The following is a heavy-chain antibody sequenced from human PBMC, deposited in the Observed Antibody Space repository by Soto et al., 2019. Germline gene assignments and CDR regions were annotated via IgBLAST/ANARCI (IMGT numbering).Heavy chain of an antibody. V-gene: IGHV3-73*01. CDR2: IRSKANSYAT. J-gene: IGHJ4*02. Sequence: GGSLRLSCAASGFTFSGSAMHWVRQASGKGLEWVGRIRSKANSYATAYAASVKGRFTISRDDSKNTAYLKMNSLKTEDTAVYYCTRQSDCSSTSCYVTTTRGYSGYERDFDYWGQGTLVTVSS. CDR1: GFTFSGSA. CDR3: TRQSDCSSTSCYVTTTRGYSGYERDFDY. D-gene: IGHD2-2*01.